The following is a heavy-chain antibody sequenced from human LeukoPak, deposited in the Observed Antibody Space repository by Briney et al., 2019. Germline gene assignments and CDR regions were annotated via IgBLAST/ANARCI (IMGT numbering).Heavy chain of an antibody. D-gene: IGHD7-27*01. CDR3: ARDPGSDAFDF. CDR2: ILQDGSEK. CDR1: GFTVSSNY. J-gene: IGHJ3*01. V-gene: IGHV3-7*01. Sequence: GGSLRLSCAASGFTVSSNYMSWVRQAPGKGLEWVANILQDGSEKYYVDSVKGRFTISRDNAKNSLYLQMNSLRAEDTAVYYCARDPGSDAFDFWGQGTMVTVSS.